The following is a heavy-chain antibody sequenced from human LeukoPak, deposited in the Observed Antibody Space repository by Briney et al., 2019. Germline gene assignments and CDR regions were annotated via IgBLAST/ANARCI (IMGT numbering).Heavy chain of an antibody. Sequence: GSLRLSCAASGFTFSSYSMNWVRQAPGKGLEWIGEIYHSGSTNYNPSLKSRVTISVDKSKNQFSLKLSSVTAADTAVYYCARETGYGDYVDYWGQGTLVTVSS. J-gene: IGHJ4*02. V-gene: IGHV4-4*02. CDR2: IYHSGST. CDR1: GFTFSSYSM. D-gene: IGHD4-17*01. CDR3: ARETGYGDYVDY.